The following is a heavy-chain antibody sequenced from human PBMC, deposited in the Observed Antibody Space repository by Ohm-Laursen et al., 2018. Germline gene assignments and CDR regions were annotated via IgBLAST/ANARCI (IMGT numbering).Heavy chain of an antibody. CDR2: IDASGGTI. CDR3: AREYSSSSGRAFDI. J-gene: IGHJ3*02. CDR1: GFTFRTYS. Sequence: LRLSCSASGFTFRTYSMNWVRQSPGKGLEWLSYIDASGGTIYYADSVKGRLTISRDNAKNSLYLQMSGLRAEDTAVYYCAREYSSSSGRAFDIWGQGTMVTVSS. V-gene: IGHV3-48*01. D-gene: IGHD6-6*01.